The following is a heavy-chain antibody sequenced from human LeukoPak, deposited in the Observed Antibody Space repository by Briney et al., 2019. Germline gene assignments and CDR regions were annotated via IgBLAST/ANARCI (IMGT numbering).Heavy chain of an antibody. J-gene: IGHJ4*02. Sequence: GGSLRLSCAASGFTFSGSAMHWVRQASGKGLEWVGRIRSKANSYATVYAASVKGRFTISRDDSKNTAYLQMNSLRAEDTAVYYCAKGTGIVGARRLDYWGQGTLVTVSS. CDR3: AKGTGIVGARRLDY. D-gene: IGHD1-26*01. V-gene: IGHV3-73*01. CDR2: IRSKANSYAT. CDR1: GFTFSGSA.